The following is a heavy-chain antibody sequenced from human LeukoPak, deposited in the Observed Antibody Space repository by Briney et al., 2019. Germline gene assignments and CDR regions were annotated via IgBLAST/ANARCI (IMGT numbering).Heavy chain of an antibody. D-gene: IGHD4-17*01. Sequence: PGGSLRLSCAASGFTFSSYAMSWVRQAPGKGLEWVSAISGSGGSTYYADSVKGRFTISRDNSKHTLYLQMNSLRVEDTAVYYCARRGESTNYGDYRFDSWGQGTLVIVSS. CDR3: ARRGESTNYGDYRFDS. J-gene: IGHJ4*02. CDR1: GFTFSSYA. CDR2: ISGSGGST. V-gene: IGHV3-23*01.